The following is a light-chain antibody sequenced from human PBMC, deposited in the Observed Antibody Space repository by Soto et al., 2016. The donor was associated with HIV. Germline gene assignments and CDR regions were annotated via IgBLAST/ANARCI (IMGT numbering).Light chain of an antibody. Sequence: SYELTQPPSVSVSPGQTATITCSGYDLGDNYVCWYQQKAGQSPLLVIYDDKKRPSGIPERFSGANSGNTATLTISETHDMDEADYYCQVWDTYSGMIFGGGTRLTVL. J-gene: IGLJ2*01. CDR1: DLGDNY. V-gene: IGLV3-1*01. CDR2: DDK. CDR3: QVWDTYSGMI.